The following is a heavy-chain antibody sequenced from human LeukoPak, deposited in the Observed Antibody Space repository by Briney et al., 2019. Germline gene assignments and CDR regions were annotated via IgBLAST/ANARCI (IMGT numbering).Heavy chain of an antibody. D-gene: IGHD1-26*01. CDR3: ARVIIVTLRYYYSYMDV. CDR1: GFTFSTYT. V-gene: IGHV3-21*01. Sequence: GGSLRLSCAASGFTFSTYTMNWVRQAPGKGLEWVSSISSSSSYIYYTDSVKGRFTISRDNAKNSLYLQMNSFRAEDTAVYYCARVIIVTLRYYYSYMDVWGKGTTVTVSS. CDR2: ISSSSSYI. J-gene: IGHJ6*03.